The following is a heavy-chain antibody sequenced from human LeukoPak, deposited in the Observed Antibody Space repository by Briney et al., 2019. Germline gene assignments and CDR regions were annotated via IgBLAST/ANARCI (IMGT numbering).Heavy chain of an antibody. Sequence: PGGSLRLSCAASGFTFSSYAMSWVRQAPGGGLEWVSSSSSSSRYIYYADSVKGRFTISRDNAKNSLYLQMNSLRAEDTAMYYCARGGDIPDYWGQGTLVTVSS. V-gene: IGHV3-21*06. CDR1: GFTFSSYA. CDR3: ARGGDIPDY. CDR2: SSSSSRYI. J-gene: IGHJ4*02. D-gene: IGHD5-12*01.